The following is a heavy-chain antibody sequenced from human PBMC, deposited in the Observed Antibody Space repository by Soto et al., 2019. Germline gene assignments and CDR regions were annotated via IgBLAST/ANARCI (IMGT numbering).Heavy chain of an antibody. D-gene: IGHD3-22*01. CDR1: GGSISSSSYY. CDR3: ARAPSYYDSSGYFDY. CDR2: IYYSGST. Sequence: QLQLQESGPGLVKPSETLSLTCTVSGGSISSSSYYWGWIRQPPGKGLEWIGSIYYSGSTYYNPSLKSRVTISVDTSKNQFSLKLSSVTAADTAVYYCARAPSYYDSSGYFDYWGQGTLVTVSS. V-gene: IGHV4-39*07. J-gene: IGHJ4*02.